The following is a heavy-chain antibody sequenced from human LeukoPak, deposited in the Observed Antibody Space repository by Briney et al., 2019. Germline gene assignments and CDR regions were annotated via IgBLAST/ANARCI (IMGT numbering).Heavy chain of an antibody. CDR1: GFTFSSYE. CDR3: AESYYYGMDV. Sequence: GGSLRLSCAASGFTFSSYEMNWVRQAPGKGLEWVSYISSSGSTIYCADSVKGRFTISRDNAKNSLYLQMNSLRAEDTAVYYCAESYYYGMDVWGQGTTVTVSS. CDR2: ISSSGSTI. J-gene: IGHJ6*02. V-gene: IGHV3-48*03.